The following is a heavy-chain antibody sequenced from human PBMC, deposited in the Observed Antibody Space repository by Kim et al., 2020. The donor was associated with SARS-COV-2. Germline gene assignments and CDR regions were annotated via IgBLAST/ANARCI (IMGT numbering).Heavy chain of an antibody. CDR2: ISYDGSNK. CDR1: GFTFSSYG. CDR3: AKDHYYGSGSQGGGFDY. Sequence: GGSLRLSCAASGFTFSSYGMHWVRQAPGKGLEWVAVISYDGSNKYYADSVKGRFTISRDNSKNTLYLQMNSLRAEDTAVYYCAKDHYYGSGSQGGGFDYWGQGTLVTVSS. V-gene: IGHV3-30*18. J-gene: IGHJ4*02. D-gene: IGHD3-10*01.